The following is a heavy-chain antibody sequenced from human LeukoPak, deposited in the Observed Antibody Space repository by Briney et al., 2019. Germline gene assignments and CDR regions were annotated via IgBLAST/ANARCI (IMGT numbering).Heavy chain of an antibody. V-gene: IGHV1-69*13. CDR3: AREPGSYRYFDY. Sequence: SVKVSCKASGGTFSSYAISWVRQAPGQGLEWMGGIIPIFGTANYAQKFQGRVTITADESTSTAYMELSSLRSEDTAVYYCAREPGSYRYFDYWGQGTLVTVSS. J-gene: IGHJ4*02. CDR2: IIPIFGTA. D-gene: IGHD1-26*01. CDR1: GGTFSSYA.